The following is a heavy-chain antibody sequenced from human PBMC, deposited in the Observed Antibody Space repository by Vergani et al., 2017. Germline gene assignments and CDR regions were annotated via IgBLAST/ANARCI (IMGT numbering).Heavy chain of an antibody. D-gene: IGHD6-13*01. V-gene: IGHV3-21*01. CDR3: ARDLGLEDLGVGIAAAVPHYYYGMDV. Sequence: EVQLVESGGGLVQPGRSLRLSCAASGFTFDDYAMHWVRQAPGKGLEWVSSISSSSSYIYYADSVKGRFTISRDNAKNSLYLQMNSLRAEDTAVYYCARDLGLEDLGVGIAAAVPHYYYGMDVWGQGTTVTVSS. J-gene: IGHJ6*02. CDR2: ISSSSSYI. CDR1: GFTFDDYA.